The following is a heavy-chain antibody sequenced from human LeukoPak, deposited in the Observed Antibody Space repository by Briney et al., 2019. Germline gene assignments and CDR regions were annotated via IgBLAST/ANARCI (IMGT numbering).Heavy chain of an antibody. CDR2: MYYSGST. D-gene: IGHD5-18*01. Sequence: KPSGTLSLTCTVSGYSISSYYWSWIRQPPGKGLEWIGYMYYSGSTSYNPSLKSRVTMSVDTSKNQFSLKLSSVTAADAAVYYCATIRDTALRYWYFDLWGRGTLVIVSS. J-gene: IGHJ2*01. CDR3: ATIRDTALRYWYFDL. CDR1: GYSISSYY. V-gene: IGHV4-59*03.